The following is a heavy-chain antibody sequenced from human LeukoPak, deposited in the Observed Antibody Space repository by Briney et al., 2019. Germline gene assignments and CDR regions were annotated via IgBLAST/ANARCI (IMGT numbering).Heavy chain of an antibody. CDR1: GFTLSSYT. J-gene: IGHJ3*01. V-gene: IGHV3-21*01. Sequence: PGGSLRLSCAASGFTLSSYTMNWVRQAPGKGLEWVSSFSSSGKYIYYVDSVKGRFTISRDNAKNSLYLQMNSLRAEDTAVYYCARIGNYYDSSGYYLEGAFDLWGQGTMVTVSS. CDR2: FSSSGKYI. CDR3: ARIGNYYDSSGYYLEGAFDL. D-gene: IGHD3-22*01.